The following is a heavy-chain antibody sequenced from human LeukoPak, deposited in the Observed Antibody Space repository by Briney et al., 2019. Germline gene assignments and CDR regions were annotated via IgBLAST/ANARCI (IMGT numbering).Heavy chain of an antibody. CDR3: ARTRYYYGSRSYGAPYYFDY. D-gene: IGHD3-10*01. Sequence: PSETLSLTCAVYGGSFSGYYWSWIRQPPGKGLEWIGEINHSGSTNYNPSLKSRVTISVDTSKNQFSLKLSSVTAADTAVYYCARTRYYYGSRSYGAPYYFDYWGQGTLVTVSS. J-gene: IGHJ4*02. CDR1: GGSFSGYY. V-gene: IGHV4-34*01. CDR2: INHSGST.